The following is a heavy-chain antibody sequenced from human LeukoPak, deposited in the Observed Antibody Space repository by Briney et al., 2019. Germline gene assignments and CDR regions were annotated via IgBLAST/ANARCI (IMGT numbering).Heavy chain of an antibody. D-gene: IGHD4-17*01. Sequence: GGSLRLSCAASGFTFSSYGMHWVRQAPGKGLEWVAVISYDGSNKYYADSAKGRFTISRDNSKNTLYLQMNSLRAEDTAVYYCAEGRYYFDYWGQGTLVTVSS. CDR2: ISYDGSNK. V-gene: IGHV3-30*18. J-gene: IGHJ4*02. CDR1: GFTFSSYG. CDR3: AEGRYYFDY.